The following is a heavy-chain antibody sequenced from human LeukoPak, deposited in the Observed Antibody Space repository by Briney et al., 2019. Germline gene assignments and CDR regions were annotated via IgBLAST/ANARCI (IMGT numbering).Heavy chain of an antibody. V-gene: IGHV3-53*01. CDR2: INTGGYT. D-gene: IGHD1-26*01. Sequence: GGSLRLSCAASGFTVSTNYMTWVRQAPGKGLDWVSIINTGGYTYYIDSVKGRFTISRDKSKNTLYLQMTFLNVEDTAVYYCARESGSYLQWGQGTLVTVSS. CDR1: GFTVSTNY. J-gene: IGHJ4*02. CDR3: ARESGSYLQ.